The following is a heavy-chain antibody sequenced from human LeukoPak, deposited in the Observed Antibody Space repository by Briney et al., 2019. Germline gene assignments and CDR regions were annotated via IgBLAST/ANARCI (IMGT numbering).Heavy chain of an antibody. CDR2: IYYSGST. V-gene: IGHV4-59*01. J-gene: IGHJ6*04. CDR1: GGSISTYY. CDR3: ARAPFQGYMDV. Sequence: SETLPLTCTVSGGSISTYYWSWIRQPPGKGLEWIGYIYYSGSTNYNPSLKSRLSISVDTSKNQFSLKLRSVSDADTAAYYCARAPFQGYMDVWGKGTTVTVSS. D-gene: IGHD2/OR15-2a*01.